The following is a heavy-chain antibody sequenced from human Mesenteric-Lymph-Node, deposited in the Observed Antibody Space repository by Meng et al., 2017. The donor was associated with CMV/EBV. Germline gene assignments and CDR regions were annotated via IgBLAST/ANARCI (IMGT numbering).Heavy chain of an antibody. Sequence: GESLKISCAASGFTFSSYEMNWVRQAPGKGLEWVSFISRSGSPVYYADSVKGRFTISRDNAKNSLYLQMNSLRGEDTALYYCATDVVGGTTGYYYGLDVWGQGTTVTVSS. D-gene: IGHD1-26*01. CDR3: ATDVVGGTTGYYYGLDV. V-gene: IGHV3-48*03. J-gene: IGHJ6*02. CDR2: ISRSGSPV. CDR1: GFTFSSYE.